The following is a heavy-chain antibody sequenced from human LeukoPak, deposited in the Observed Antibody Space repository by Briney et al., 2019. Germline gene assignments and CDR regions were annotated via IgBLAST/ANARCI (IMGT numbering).Heavy chain of an antibody. D-gene: IGHD3-10*01. Sequence: PGESLKISCKGSGYIFTIYWIAWVRQMPGKGLEWMGIIYPGDSDTRYSPSFQGQVTISADKSISTAYLQWSSLKASDTAMYYCARQSRDGSKTRGYYFDYWGQGTLVTVSS. CDR2: IYPGDSDT. V-gene: IGHV5-51*01. CDR3: ARQSRDGSKTRGYYFDY. CDR1: GYIFTIYW. J-gene: IGHJ4*02.